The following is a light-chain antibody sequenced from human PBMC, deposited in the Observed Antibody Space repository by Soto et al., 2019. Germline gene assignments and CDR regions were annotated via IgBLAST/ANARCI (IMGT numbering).Light chain of an antibody. J-gene: IGKJ5*01. Sequence: EIVLTQSTATLSLSPGERATLSCRASQGVSSYLAWYQQKPGQAPRLLIYDASNRATGIPARFSGIGPGTDFPLTVSSLEPEDFAVYYCQQRSNLHPTFGQGTRLEIK. V-gene: IGKV3D-11*01. CDR1: QGVSSY. CDR2: DAS. CDR3: QQRSNLHPT.